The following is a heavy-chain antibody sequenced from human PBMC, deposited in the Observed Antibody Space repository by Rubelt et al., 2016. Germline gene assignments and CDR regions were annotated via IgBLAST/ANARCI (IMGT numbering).Heavy chain of an antibody. CDR3: ARDVGSAYYHY. J-gene: IGHJ4*02. V-gene: IGHV3-NL1*01. Sequence: GGDRTYYVDSVKGRFTVSRDSAKKTLYLQMSSLRAEDTAVYYCARDVGSAYYHYWGQGTLVTVSS. D-gene: IGHD3-22*01. CDR2: GGDRT.